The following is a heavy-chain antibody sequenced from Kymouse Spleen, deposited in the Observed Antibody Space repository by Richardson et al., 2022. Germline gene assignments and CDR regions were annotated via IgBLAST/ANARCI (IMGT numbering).Heavy chain of an antibody. Sequence: QLQLQESGPGLVKPSETLSLTCTVSGGSISSSSYYWGWIRQPPGKGLEWIGSIYYSGSTYYNPSLKSRVTISVDTSKNQFSLKLSSVTAADTAVYYCARRNFLYYYYGMDVWGQGTTVTVSS. CDR1: GGSISSSSYY. CDR3: ARRNFLYYYYGMDV. J-gene: IGHJ6*02. V-gene: IGHV4-39*01. D-gene: IGHD1-7*01. CDR2: IYYSGST.